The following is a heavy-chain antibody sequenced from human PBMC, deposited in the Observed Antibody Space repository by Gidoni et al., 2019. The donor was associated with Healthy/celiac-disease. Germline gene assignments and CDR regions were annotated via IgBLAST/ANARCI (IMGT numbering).Heavy chain of an antibody. CDR3: AKDTRGGYFVLMMYALACFDY. CDR1: AFTFADYA. CDR2: ISWNSGSI. D-gene: IGHD2-8*01. J-gene: IGHJ4*02. Sequence: EVQLVDSGGGLVQPGRSLRLPCVVAAFTFADYAWDWVRQAPGKGLEWVSGISWNSGSIGYEDSVNGRFTISRDNAKNSLYLQMNSLRADDTALYYCAKDTRGGYFVLMMYALACFDYWGQGTLVTVSS. V-gene: IGHV3-9*01.